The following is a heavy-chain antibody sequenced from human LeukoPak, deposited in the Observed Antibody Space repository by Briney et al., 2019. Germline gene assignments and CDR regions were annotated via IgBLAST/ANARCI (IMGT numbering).Heavy chain of an antibody. CDR3: AKVAEVGATGYYYYMDV. J-gene: IGHJ6*03. V-gene: IGHV3-30*02. Sequence: GGSLRLSCAASRFTFSTYGMHWVRQAPGKGLEWVAFVRYDGSKKYYTNSVKGRFTISRDNSKNTLYLQMNSLRAEDTAVYYCAKVAEVGATGYYYYMDVWGKGTTVTISS. CDR1: RFTFSTYG. CDR2: VRYDGSKK. D-gene: IGHD1-26*01.